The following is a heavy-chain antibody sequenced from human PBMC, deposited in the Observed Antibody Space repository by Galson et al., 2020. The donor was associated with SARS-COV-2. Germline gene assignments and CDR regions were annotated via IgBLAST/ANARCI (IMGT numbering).Heavy chain of an antibody. Sequence: GGSLRFSCAASGFTFSSYSMNWVRQAPGKGLEWVSYISSSSSTIYYADSVKGRFTISRDNAKNSLYLQMNSLRAEDTAVYYCARGPLDNYDFWSGYYGYYYYYMDVWGKGTTVTVSS. D-gene: IGHD3-3*01. CDR1: GFTFSSYS. CDR3: ARGPLDNYDFWSGYYGYYYYYMDV. J-gene: IGHJ6*03. V-gene: IGHV3-48*01. CDR2: ISSSSSTI.